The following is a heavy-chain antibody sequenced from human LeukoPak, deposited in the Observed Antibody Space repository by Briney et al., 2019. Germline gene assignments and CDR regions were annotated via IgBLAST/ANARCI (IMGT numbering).Heavy chain of an antibody. CDR3: ARDGVGPLDILTGYYSL. CDR1: GYTSTSYA. D-gene: IGHD3-9*01. Sequence: GASVKVSCKASGYTSTSYAMNWVRQAPGQGLEWMGWINTNTGNPTYAQGFTGRFVFSLDTSVSTAYLQISSLKAEDTAVYYCARDGVGPLDILTGYYSLWGQGTLVTVSS. V-gene: IGHV7-4-1*02. J-gene: IGHJ4*02. CDR2: INTNTGNP.